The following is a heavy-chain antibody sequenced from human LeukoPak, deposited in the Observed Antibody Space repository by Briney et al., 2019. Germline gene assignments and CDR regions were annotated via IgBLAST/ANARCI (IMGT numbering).Heavy chain of an antibody. J-gene: IGHJ2*01. CDR2: IYPGDSET. CDR1: GYSFTTYW. Sequence: GESLKISCKGSGYSFTTYWIGWGRQTPGKGLEWMGIIYPGDSETRYSPSFQGQVTISADKSIYTAYLQWSSLKASDTAMYYCARRYGPDIEFDLWGRGTLVTVSS. V-gene: IGHV5-51*01. CDR3: ARRYGPDIEFDL. D-gene: IGHD5-12*01.